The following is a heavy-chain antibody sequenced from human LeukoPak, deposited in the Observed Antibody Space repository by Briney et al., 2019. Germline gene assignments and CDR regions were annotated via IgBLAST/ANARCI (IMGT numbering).Heavy chain of an antibody. J-gene: IGHJ3*02. CDR3: ARDRPKLRYFDSLYAFDI. D-gene: IGHD3-9*01. CDR1: GYTFTSYG. Sequence: GASVKVSCKASGYTFTSYGISWVRQAPGQGLEWMGWISAYNGNTNYAQKLQGRVTMTTDTSTSTAYMELRSLRSDDTAVYYCARDRPKLRYFDSLYAFDIWGQGTMVTVSS. CDR2: ISAYNGNT. V-gene: IGHV1-18*01.